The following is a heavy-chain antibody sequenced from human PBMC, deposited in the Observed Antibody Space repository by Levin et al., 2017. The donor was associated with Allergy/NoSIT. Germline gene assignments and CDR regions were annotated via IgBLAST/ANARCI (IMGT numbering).Heavy chain of an antibody. Sequence: AGGSLRLSCAASGFTFSNYWMSWVRQAPGKGLEWVANIKQDGNEEYYVDSVKGRFTISRDNAKNSLYLQMNSLRAEDTAVYYCARWGQWLAHWYFDLWGRGALVTVSS. CDR3: ARWGQWLAHWYFDL. D-gene: IGHD6-19*01. CDR1: GFTFSNYW. CDR2: IKQDGNEE. J-gene: IGHJ2*01. V-gene: IGHV3-7*01.